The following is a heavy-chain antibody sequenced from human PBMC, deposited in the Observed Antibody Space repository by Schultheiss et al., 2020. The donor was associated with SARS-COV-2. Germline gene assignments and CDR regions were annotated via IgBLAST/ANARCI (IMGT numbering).Heavy chain of an antibody. CDR1: GFTFSSYG. V-gene: IGHV3-74*01. CDR3: ARGWGTQAIGVGY. CDR2: INSDGSST. J-gene: IGHJ4*02. Sequence: GGSLRLSCAASGFTFSSYGMHWVRQAPGKGLVWVSRINSDGSSTSYADSVKGRFTISRDNAKNTLYLQMNSLRAEDTAVYYCARGWGTQAIGVGYWGQGTLVTVSS. D-gene: IGHD3-16*01.